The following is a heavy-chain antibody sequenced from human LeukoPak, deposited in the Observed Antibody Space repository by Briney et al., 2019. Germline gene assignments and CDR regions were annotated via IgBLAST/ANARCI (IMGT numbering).Heavy chain of an antibody. J-gene: IGHJ4*02. V-gene: IGHV3-7*03. D-gene: IGHD6-6*01. CDR1: GFTFSTYW. Sequence: GGPLRLSCAASGFTFSTYWMNWARQAPGKGLEWVASINHNGNVNYYVDSVKGRFTISKDNAKNSLYLQMSNLRAEDTAIYYCAKDRSSSRGKDFDYWGQGTLVTVSS. CDR2: INHNGNVN. CDR3: AKDRSSSRGKDFDY.